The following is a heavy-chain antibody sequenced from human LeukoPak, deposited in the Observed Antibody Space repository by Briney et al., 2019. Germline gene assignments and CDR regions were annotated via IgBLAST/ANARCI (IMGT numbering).Heavy chain of an antibody. J-gene: IGHJ4*02. CDR1: GFTFSTSP. CDR2: IHAGGSDP. CDR3: AKGGHDYNPFYN. V-gene: IGHV3-23*01. Sequence: GGSLTLSCVVSGFTFSTSPMGWVRQAPGQGLEWVSSIHAGGSDPFCSDSVQGRCTISRDNSTKTLSLQRNSLRAEDTAIYFCAKGGHDYNPFYNWGQGTLVTVSS. D-gene: IGHD4-11*01.